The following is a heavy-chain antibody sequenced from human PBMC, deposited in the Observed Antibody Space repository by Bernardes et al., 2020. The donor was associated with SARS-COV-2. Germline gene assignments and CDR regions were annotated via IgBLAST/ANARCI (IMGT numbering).Heavy chain of an antibody. J-gene: IGHJ4*02. V-gene: IGHV4-39*02. D-gene: IGHD3-22*01. CDR1: GGSISSSSYY. CDR3: ARVNYFDTTGYYYRREEGAFDF. Sequence: SETLSLTCTVSGGSISSSSYYWGWLRQPPGKGLEWIGSCYYSGSTYYNPSLESRVTISVDTSENQFSLKLNSVIAADTAVYYCARVNYFDTTGYYYRREEGAFDFWGQGTLVTVSS. CDR2: CYYSGST.